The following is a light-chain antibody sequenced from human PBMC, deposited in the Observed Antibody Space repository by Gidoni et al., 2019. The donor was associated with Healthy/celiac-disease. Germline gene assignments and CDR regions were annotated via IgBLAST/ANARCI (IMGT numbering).Light chain of an antibody. CDR3: QQANSFPDT. J-gene: IGKJ3*01. CDR2: AAS. CDR1: QAISSW. Sequence: DIQMTQSPSSVSASAGDRVTITCRASQAISSWFAWYQQKPGKAPKLLIYAASSLQSGVPSRFSGSGSGADFTLTISSLQPEVFATYYCQQANSFPDTFGPGTKVDIK. V-gene: IGKV1-12*01.